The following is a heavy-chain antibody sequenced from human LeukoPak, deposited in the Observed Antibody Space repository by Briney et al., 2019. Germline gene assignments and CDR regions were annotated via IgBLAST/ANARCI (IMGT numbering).Heavy chain of an antibody. CDR2: ISDIGSI. CDR1: GGSISSYY. J-gene: IGHJ4*02. D-gene: IGHD2/OR15-2a*01. Sequence: PSQTLSLTCAVSGGSISSYYWSWIRQPPGKGLEWIAYISDIGSINYNPSLKSRVTISLDTSKNQFSLKLSSVTAADTAVYYCAGHHPRNTVDFWGQGTLVTVSS. V-gene: IGHV4-59*08. CDR3: AGHHPRNTVDF.